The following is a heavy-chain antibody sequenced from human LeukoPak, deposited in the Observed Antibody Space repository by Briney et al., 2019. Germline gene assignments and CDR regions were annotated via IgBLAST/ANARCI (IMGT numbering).Heavy chain of an antibody. V-gene: IGHV3-23*01. CDR2: ISGSGGST. CDR1: GFTFSSYA. D-gene: IGHD3-22*01. CDR3: AKAGRGGMIVVVITLGAVDI. Sequence: SGGSLRLSCAASGFTFSSYAMSWVRQAPGKGLEWVSAISGSGGSTYYADSVKGRYTISRDNSKNTLYLQMNSLRAEDTAVYYCAKAGRGGMIVVVITLGAVDIWGQGTMVTVSS. J-gene: IGHJ3*02.